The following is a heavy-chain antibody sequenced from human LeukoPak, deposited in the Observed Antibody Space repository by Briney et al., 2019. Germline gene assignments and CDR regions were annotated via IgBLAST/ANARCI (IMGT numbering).Heavy chain of an antibody. CDR3: AREPTGASDAFDI. V-gene: IGHV3-48*02. CDR2: INSRSSSI. D-gene: IGHD1-14*01. J-gene: IGHJ3*02. CDR1: GFTFSSYS. Sequence: GGSLRLSCAASGFTFSSYSMNWVRQAPGKGLEWVSYINSRSSSIHYADSVKGRFTISRDNAKNSLYLQMNSLRDEDTAVYYWAREPTGASDAFDIWGQGTMVTASS.